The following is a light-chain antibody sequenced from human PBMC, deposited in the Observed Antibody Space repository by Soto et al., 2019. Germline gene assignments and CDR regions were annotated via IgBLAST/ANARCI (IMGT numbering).Light chain of an antibody. CDR2: LGS. CDR3: KQVLQTPFT. CDR1: QSLLHSNGYNY. V-gene: IGKV2-28*01. J-gene: IGKJ5*01. Sequence: DIVMTQSPLSLPVTPGEPASICCRSSQSLLHSNGYNYLDWYLQKPGQSPQLRIYLGSNRASGVPDRFSGSGSGTDFILKTSRVEAEDDRVYYCKQVLQTPFTFGQGTRLEIK.